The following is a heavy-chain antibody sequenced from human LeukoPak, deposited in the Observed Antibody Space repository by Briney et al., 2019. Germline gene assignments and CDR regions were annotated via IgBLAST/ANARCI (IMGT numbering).Heavy chain of an antibody. Sequence: MTGGSLRLSCAASGFTFSSYSMNWVRQAPGKGLEWVSSISSSSSYIYYADSVKGRFTISRDNAKNSLYLQMNSLRAEDTAVYYCARDSVAGVFGIWGQGTMVTVSS. CDR2: ISSSSSYI. J-gene: IGHJ3*02. CDR1: GFTFSSYS. D-gene: IGHD6-19*01. CDR3: ARDSVAGVFGI. V-gene: IGHV3-21*01.